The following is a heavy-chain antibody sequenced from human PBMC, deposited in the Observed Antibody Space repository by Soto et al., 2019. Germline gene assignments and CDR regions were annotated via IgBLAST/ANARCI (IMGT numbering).Heavy chain of an antibody. V-gene: IGHV3-7*01. J-gene: IGHJ4*02. Sequence: EVQLVESGGGLVQPGGSLRLSCAASGFSLSSYWMSWVRQAPGKGLEWAANMNQDGSESDYVGSVKGRFTFTRDNAKNSLYLQTNSLRAEDTAVYHCARLSTSAGRRDLACWGQGTLVTVSS. CDR2: MNQDGSES. CDR1: GFSLSSYW. CDR3: ARLSTSAGRRDLAC.